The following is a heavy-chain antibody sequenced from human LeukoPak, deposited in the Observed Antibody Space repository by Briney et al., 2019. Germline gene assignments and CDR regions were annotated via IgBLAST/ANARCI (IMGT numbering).Heavy chain of an antibody. V-gene: IGHV3-66*01. CDR1: GFTVSSNY. CDR3: ARDVAYGDSGAFDI. D-gene: IGHD4-17*01. CDR2: IYSGGST. Sequence: PGGSLRLSCAASGFTVSSNYMSWVRQAPGKGLEWVSVIYSGGSTYYADSVKGRFTISRDNSKNTLYLQMNSLRAEDTAVYYCARDVAYGDSGAFDIWGQGTMVTVSS. J-gene: IGHJ3*02.